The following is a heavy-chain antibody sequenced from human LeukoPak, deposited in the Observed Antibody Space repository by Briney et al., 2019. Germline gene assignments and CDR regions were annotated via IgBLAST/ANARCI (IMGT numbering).Heavy chain of an antibody. D-gene: IGHD2/OR15-2a*01. V-gene: IGHV3-23*01. CDR1: GITLSNYG. J-gene: IGHJ4*02. CDR2: ISDTGGTI. Sequence: GGSLRLSCAVSGITLSNYGMSRVRQAPGKGLQWVAGISDTGGTITYADSVSGRFTISRDNSKNTLYLQMNSLRAEDTAVYYCVSFAYWGQGTLVTVSS. CDR3: VSFAY.